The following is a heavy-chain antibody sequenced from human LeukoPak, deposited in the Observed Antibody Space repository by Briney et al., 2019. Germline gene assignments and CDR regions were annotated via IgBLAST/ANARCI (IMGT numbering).Heavy chain of an antibody. D-gene: IGHD2-2*01. CDR3: ARAAAESYYYMDV. J-gene: IGHJ6*03. CDR2: FIPIFGTP. V-gene: IGHV1-69*05. CDR1: GGTFSSYA. Sequence: SVKVSCKASGGTFSSYAISWVRQAPGQGLEWMGKFIPIFGTPNYAQKFQGRVTITTGASTSIAYMELSGLRSDDTAVYYCARAAAESYYYMDVWGKGTTVTVSS.